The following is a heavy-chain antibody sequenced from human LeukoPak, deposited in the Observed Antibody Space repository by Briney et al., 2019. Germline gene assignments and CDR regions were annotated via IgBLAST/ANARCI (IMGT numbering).Heavy chain of an antibody. J-gene: IGHJ4*02. CDR1: GYSFTSYW. V-gene: IGHV5-51*01. CDR3: AKRPMIPFGGAQYYFDY. Sequence: GESLKISCKGSGYSFTSYWIGWVRQMPGKGLEWMGIIYPGDSNTKYSPSFQGQVTISADKSIRTAYLQWSSLEASDTAMYYCAKRPMIPFGGAQYYFDYWGQGTLVTVSS. CDR2: IYPGDSNT. D-gene: IGHD3-16*01.